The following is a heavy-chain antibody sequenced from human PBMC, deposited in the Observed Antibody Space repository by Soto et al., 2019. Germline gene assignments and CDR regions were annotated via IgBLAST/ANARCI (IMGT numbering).Heavy chain of an antibody. CDR1: GDSITSGVHY. CDR3: ARDNGRENYYDSSGYWYYFDY. CDR2: IFYSGPT. Sequence: SETLSLTCTVSGDSITSGVHYWSWIRQLPGKGLEWIGYIFYSGPTYYNPSLKSRVAISVDTSKNQFSLKLNSVTAADTAVYYCARDNGRENYYDSSGYWYYFDYWGQGTLVTVSS. D-gene: IGHD3-22*01. J-gene: IGHJ4*02. V-gene: IGHV4-31*03.